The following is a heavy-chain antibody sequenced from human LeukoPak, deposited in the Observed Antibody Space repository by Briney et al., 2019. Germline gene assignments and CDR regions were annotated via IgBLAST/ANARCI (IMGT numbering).Heavy chain of an antibody. V-gene: IGHV3-48*02. Sequence: PGGSLRLACEAGALTFSSFSMSWVCQAPGKGLEWISYINTAGSTMYHADSVKGRFTISRDNAKNSLYLQMNSLRDEDTAVYYCARTRSGYYFDYWGQGTLVTVSS. CDR1: ALTFSSFS. J-gene: IGHJ4*02. CDR2: INTAGSTM. CDR3: ARTRSGYYFDY. D-gene: IGHD3-22*01.